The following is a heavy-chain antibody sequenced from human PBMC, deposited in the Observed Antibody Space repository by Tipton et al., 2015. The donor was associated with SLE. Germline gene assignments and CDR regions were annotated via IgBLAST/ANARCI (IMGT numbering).Heavy chain of an antibody. J-gene: IGHJ2*01. D-gene: IGHD1-1*01. CDR1: DGSMTNYY. CDR2: IYAGGST. V-gene: IGHV4-4*07. CDR3: AREPTQTGYWYFDL. Sequence: TLSLTCTVSDGSMTNYYWSWIRQPAGKGLEWIGRIYAGGSTKYNASLMSRITMSLDTSKNQFSLKLTSVTAADTAVYFCAREPTQTGYWYFDLWGHGTLVTVSS.